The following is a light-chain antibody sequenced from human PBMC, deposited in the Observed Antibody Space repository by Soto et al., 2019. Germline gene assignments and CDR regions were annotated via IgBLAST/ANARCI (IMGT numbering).Light chain of an antibody. J-gene: IGLJ1*01. V-gene: IGLV2-14*01. CDR1: SSDVGGYIY. Sequence: SALTQPASVSGSPGQWITISCTGTSSDVGGYIYVSWYQQHPGKAPKLMIYDVTSRPSGVSYRFSGSKSGNTASLTISGLQAVAEPDYYCTSYTSSSSYVFGTGTKGPVL. CDR3: TSYTSSSSYV. CDR2: DVT.